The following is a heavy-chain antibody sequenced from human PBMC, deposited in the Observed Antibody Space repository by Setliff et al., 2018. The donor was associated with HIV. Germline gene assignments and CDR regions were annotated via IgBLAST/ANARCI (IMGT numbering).Heavy chain of an antibody. J-gene: IGHJ4*02. CDR3: AKAKWELSDSPFFDY. Sequence: GGSLRLSCAASGFTFTTYWMHWVRQVPGKGLVWVSRINSDGSSIGYADSVKGRFTISRDNVKNSLYLQMNSLRAEDMAFYYCAKAKWELSDSPFFDYWGQGTLVTVSS. V-gene: IGHV3-74*01. CDR1: GFTFTTYW. CDR2: INSDGSSI. D-gene: IGHD1-26*01.